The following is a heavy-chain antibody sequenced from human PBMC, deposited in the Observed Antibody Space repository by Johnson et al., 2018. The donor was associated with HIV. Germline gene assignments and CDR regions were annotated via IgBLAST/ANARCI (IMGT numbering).Heavy chain of an antibody. J-gene: IGHJ3*02. CDR1: GFTFSSYP. V-gene: IGHV3-30*04. Sequence: QVQLVESGGGVVQPGRSLRLSCAASGFTFSSYPMHWVRQAPGKGLEWVAVISYDGTNKYYADSAKRRFTISRDNSRNTLFLQMNSLRVEDTAAYYCARGVKQQLSVVDAFGIWGQGTMVTVSS. CDR3: ARGVKQQLSVVDAFGI. CDR2: ISYDGTNK. D-gene: IGHD6-13*01.